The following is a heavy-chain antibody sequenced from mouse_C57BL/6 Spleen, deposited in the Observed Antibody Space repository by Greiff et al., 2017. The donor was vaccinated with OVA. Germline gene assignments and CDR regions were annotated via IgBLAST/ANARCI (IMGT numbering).Heavy chain of an antibody. CDR3: AIDYYDNAMDY. CDR2: IHPNSGST. J-gene: IGHJ4*01. V-gene: IGHV1-64*01. CDR1: GYTFTSYW. D-gene: IGHD1-1*01. Sequence: QVQLQQPGAELVKPGASVKLSCKASGYTFTSYWMHWVKQRPGQGLEWIGMIHPNSGSTNYNEKFKSKATLTVDKSSSTAYMQLSSLTSDDSAVYYCAIDYYDNAMDYWCQGTSVTVSS.